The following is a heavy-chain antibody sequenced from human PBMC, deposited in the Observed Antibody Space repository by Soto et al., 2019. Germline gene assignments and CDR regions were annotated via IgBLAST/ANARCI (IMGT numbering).Heavy chain of an antibody. CDR2: TYYRSKWYN. CDR1: GDSVSSNSAA. D-gene: IGHD6-19*01. CDR3: ARDSIAVAGTIDY. J-gene: IGHJ4*02. Sequence: SQTLSLTCVISGDSVSSNSAAWNWIRQSPPRGLEWLGRTYYRSKWYNDYAVSVKSRITINPDTSKNQFSLQLNSVTPEDTAVYYCARDSIAVAGTIDYWGQGTLVTVSS. V-gene: IGHV6-1*01.